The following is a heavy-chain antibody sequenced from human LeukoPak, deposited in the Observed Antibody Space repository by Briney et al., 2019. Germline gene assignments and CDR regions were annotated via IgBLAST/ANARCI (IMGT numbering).Heavy chain of an antibody. D-gene: IGHD5-18*01. J-gene: IGHJ4*02. CDR1: GGTSSSYA. V-gene: IGHV1-69*13. Sequence: SVKVSCKASGGTSSSYAISWVRQAPGQGLEWMGGIIPIFGTANYAQKFQGRVTITADESTSTAYMELSSLRSEDTAVYYCARSRVGGYSYAQVYFFDYWGQGTLVTVSS. CDR2: IIPIFGTA. CDR3: ARSRVGGYSYAQVYFFDY.